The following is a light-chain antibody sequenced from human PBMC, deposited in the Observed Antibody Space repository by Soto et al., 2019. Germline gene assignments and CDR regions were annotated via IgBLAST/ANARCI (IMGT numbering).Light chain of an antibody. CDR3: QQYYRTPYT. Sequence: DIVMTQSPDSLAVSLGGRATINCKASQSIVYSSNNENYLVWYQQKPGQPPKVVMYWASTRESGVPERFSGSGSATDFTLTISSLQAEDVAVYYCQQYYRTPYTFGQGTKLEIK. V-gene: IGKV4-1*01. CDR1: QSIVYSSNNENY. J-gene: IGKJ2*01. CDR2: WAS.